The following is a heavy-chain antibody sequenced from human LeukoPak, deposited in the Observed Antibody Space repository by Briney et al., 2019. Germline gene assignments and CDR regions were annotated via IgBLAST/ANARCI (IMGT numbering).Heavy chain of an antibody. V-gene: IGHV4-59*01. Sequence: PSETLSLTCTVSGGSISSYYWSWIRQPPGKGLEWSGYIYYSGSTNYTPSLKSRVTTSVDTSKNQFSLKLSSVTAADTAVYYCAGAGYSYGYLFDYWGQGTLVTVSS. J-gene: IGHJ4*02. D-gene: IGHD5-18*01. CDR1: GGSISSYY. CDR2: IYYSGST. CDR3: AGAGYSYGYLFDY.